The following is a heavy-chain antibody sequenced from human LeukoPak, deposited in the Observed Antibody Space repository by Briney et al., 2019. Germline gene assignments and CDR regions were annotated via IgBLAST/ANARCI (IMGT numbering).Heavy chain of an antibody. J-gene: IGHJ4*02. CDR2: IYTSGST. V-gene: IGHV4-4*07. CDR3: ARDFGQWGLDY. CDR1: GASISPYY. Sequence: NASETLSLTCNVSGASISPYYWSWIRQPAGKGLEWIGHIYTSGSTNYNPSLKSRVTMSLDTSKSQFSLKLNSMTAADTAVYYCARDFGQWGLDYWGQGTLVTVSS. D-gene: IGHD2-8*01.